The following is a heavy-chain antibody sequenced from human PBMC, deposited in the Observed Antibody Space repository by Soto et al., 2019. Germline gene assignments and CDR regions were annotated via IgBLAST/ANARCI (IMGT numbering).Heavy chain of an antibody. J-gene: IGHJ3*02. D-gene: IGHD2-15*01. V-gene: IGHV3-23*01. CDR2: ISGSGGSI. CDR3: AKDRGLLVVVAARDAFDI. CDR1: GFTFSSYA. Sequence: EVQLLESGGGLVQPGGSLRLSCAASGFTFSSYAMNWVRQAPGKGLEWVSAISGSGGSIYYADSVKGRFTISRDNSKNTLYLQMNSLRAEDTAVYDCAKDRGLLVVVAARDAFDIWGQGTMVTVSS.